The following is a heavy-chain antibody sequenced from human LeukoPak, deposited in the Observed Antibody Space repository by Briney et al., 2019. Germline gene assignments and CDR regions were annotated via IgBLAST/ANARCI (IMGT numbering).Heavy chain of an antibody. CDR2: ISSSSSYI. J-gene: IGHJ6*02. D-gene: IGHD1-14*01. CDR1: GFTFSSYS. V-gene: IGHV3-21*01. CDR3: ARDQPKRQDPRLDV. Sequence: PGGSLRLSCAASGFTFSSYSMNWVRQAPGKGLEWVSSISSSSSYIYYADSVKGRFTISRDNAKNSLYLQMNSLRAEDTAVYYCARDQPKRQDPRLDVWGQGTTVTVSS.